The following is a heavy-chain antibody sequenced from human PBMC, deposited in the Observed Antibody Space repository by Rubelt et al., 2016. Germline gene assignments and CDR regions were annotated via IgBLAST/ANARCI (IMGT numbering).Heavy chain of an antibody. CDR2: GST. V-gene: IGHV3-53*01. CDR3: ASRWREGYSSGWYPSYYYGMDV. J-gene: IGHJ6*02. D-gene: IGHD6-19*01. Sequence: GSTYYADSVKGRFTISRHNSKNTLYLQMNSLRAEDTAVYYCASRWREGYSSGWYPSYYYGMDVWGQGTTVTVSS.